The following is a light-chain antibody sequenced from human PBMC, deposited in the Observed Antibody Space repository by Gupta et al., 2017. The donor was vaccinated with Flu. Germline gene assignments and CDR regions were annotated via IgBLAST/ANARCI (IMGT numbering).Light chain of an antibody. CDR2: QVT. V-gene: IGKV2-30*01. Sequence: DVVMTQSPLPLPVTLGQPASLSRRSSQSLVYSDGNTYLHWFQQRPRQSPRRLIYQVTHRESGVPDRCSGGGSGADFTLKISRVEAEDVGVYYCRQGSRWPWAFGQGTKVEIK. J-gene: IGKJ1*01. CDR3: RQGSRWPWA. CDR1: QSLVYSDGNTY.